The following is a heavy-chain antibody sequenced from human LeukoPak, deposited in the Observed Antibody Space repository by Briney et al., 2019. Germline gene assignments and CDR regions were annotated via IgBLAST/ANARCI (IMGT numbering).Heavy chain of an antibody. Sequence: PGGSLRLSCAASGFTFSDSAMHWVRQAPGKGLEWVGRIRSKAKDYATAYAASVKGRFTVSRDDSKNRAYPHMNSLKTDDTAVYYCTRPWGSRLGGYYYYGMDVWGQGTTVTVSS. CDR2: IRSKAKDYAT. CDR3: TRPWGSRLGGYYYYGMDV. CDR1: GFTFSDSA. D-gene: IGHD3-16*01. V-gene: IGHV3-73*01. J-gene: IGHJ6*02.